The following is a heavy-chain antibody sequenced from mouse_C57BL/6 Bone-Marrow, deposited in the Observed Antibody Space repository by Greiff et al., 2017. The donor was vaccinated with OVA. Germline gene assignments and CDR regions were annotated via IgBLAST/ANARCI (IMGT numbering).Heavy chain of an antibody. D-gene: IGHD3-1*01. CDR3: ARSGWDRVPFAY. CDR1: GYTFTSYW. CDR2: IDTSDSYT. J-gene: IGHJ3*01. V-gene: IGHV1-69*01. Sequence: QVQLQQPGAELVMPGASVKLSCKASGYTFTSYWMHWVKQRPGQGLEWIGEIDTSDSYTNYNQKFKGKSTLTLDKSSSTAYMQLSSLTSEDSAVYYCARSGWDRVPFAYWGQGTLVTVSA.